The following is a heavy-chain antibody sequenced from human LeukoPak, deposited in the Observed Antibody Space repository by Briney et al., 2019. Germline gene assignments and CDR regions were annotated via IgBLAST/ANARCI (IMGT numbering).Heavy chain of an antibody. V-gene: IGHV3-7*01. D-gene: IGHD3-10*01. CDR1: GFTFSSYW. CDR2: IKQDGSEK. Sequence: PGGSLRLSCAASGFTFSSYWMSWVRQAPGRGLEWVANIKQDGSEKYYVDSVKGRFTISRDNAKNSLYLQMNSLRADDTAVYYCARGLMTTVRGVTKNYYSLDVWGQGTTVTVSS. CDR3: ARGLMTTVRGVTKNYYSLDV. J-gene: IGHJ6*02.